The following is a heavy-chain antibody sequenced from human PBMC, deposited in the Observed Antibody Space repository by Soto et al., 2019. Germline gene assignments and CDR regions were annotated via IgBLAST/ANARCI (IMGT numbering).Heavy chain of an antibody. CDR1: CGSFSGYY. J-gene: IGHJ4*02. V-gene: IGHV4-34*01. CDR3: ARDKTTGLFDY. CDR2: INHSGST. D-gene: IGHD1-7*01. Sequence: PSETLSLTCAVYCGSFSGYYWTWIRQPPGTGLEWIGEINHSGSTNYNPSLKSRVTISVDTSKNQFSLKLTSVTAADTAVYYCARDKTTGLFDYWGQGTLVTVPQ.